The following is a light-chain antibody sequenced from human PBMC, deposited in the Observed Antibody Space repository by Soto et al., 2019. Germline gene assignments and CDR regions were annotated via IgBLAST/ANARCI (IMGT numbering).Light chain of an antibody. J-gene: IGLJ1*01. Sequence: QSVLPQPPSASGTPGQRVTISCSGSSPNIGSNYVYWYQQLPGTAPKLLIYRNNQRPSGVPDRFSGSKSGTSASLAISGLRSEDEADYYCAAWDDSLSGHYVFGTGTKVTVL. CDR3: AAWDDSLSGHYV. CDR2: RNN. V-gene: IGLV1-47*01. CDR1: SPNIGSNY.